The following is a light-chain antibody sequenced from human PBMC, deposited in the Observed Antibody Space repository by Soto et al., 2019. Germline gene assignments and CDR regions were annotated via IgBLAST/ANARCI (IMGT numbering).Light chain of an antibody. V-gene: IGLV1-47*01. CDR3: AAWDDSLSGWV. Sequence: QSVLTQPPSASGTPGQRVTISCSGSSSNIGTNYVYWYQQLPGTAPKLLIYRNNQRPSGVPDRFSGSKFGTSASLAISGLRSEDDADYYCAAWDDSLSGWVFGGGTKVTV. J-gene: IGLJ3*02. CDR1: SSNIGTNY. CDR2: RNN.